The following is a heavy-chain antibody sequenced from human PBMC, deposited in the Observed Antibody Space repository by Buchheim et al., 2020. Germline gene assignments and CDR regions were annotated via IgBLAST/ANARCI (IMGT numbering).Heavy chain of an antibody. CDR1: GFTFSAHW. Sequence: EVQLVESGGGLVQPGGSLRLSCAASGFTFSAHWMHWVRQAPGKGLEWVSYISSSSSTIYYADSVKGRFTISRDNAKSSLYLQMNSLTDEDTAVYYCARVRSSAWGFDYWGQGTL. CDR2: ISSSSSTI. J-gene: IGHJ4*02. D-gene: IGHD6-19*01. CDR3: ARVRSSAWGFDY. V-gene: IGHV3-48*02.